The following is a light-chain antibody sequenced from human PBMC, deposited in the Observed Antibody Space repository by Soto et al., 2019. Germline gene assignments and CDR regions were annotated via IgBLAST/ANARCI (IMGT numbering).Light chain of an antibody. CDR2: LNSDGSH. CDR1: SGHSSYA. CDR3: QTWGTGIVV. J-gene: IGLJ2*01. Sequence: QSVLTQSPSASASLGASVKLTCTLSSGHSSYAIAWHQQQPEKGPRYLMKLNSDGSHSKGDGIPDRFSGSSSGAEXYLTISSLQSEDEADYYCQTWGTGIVVFGGGTKLTVL. V-gene: IGLV4-69*01.